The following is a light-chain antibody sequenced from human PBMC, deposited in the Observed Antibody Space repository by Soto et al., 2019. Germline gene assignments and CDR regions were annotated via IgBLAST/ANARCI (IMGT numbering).Light chain of an antibody. V-gene: IGKV3D-15*01. CDR2: GAS. J-gene: IGKJ4*01. Sequence: EIVMTHSPATLSVSPGEGATLSCRASHSVDSNLAWYQQKPGQAPRLLIFGASTRATGIPTRFSGGGSGTDFTLTISSLQSEDFGLYFCQQYDKWSLTFGGGTKVDIK. CDR1: HSVDSN. CDR3: QQYDKWSLT.